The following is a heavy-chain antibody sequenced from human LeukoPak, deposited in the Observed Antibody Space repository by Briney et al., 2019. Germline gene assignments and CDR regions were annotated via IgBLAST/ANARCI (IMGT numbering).Heavy chain of an antibody. CDR1: GLTFSSYW. J-gene: IGHJ3*02. Sequence: GGSLRLSCAASGLTFSSYWMSWVRQAPGKGLEWVANIKQDGSEKYYVDSVKGRFTISRDNAKNSLYLQMNSLRAEDTAVYYCARDRCSSTSCYTPDAFDIWGQGTMVTVSS. CDR2: IKQDGSEK. V-gene: IGHV3-7*01. D-gene: IGHD2-2*02. CDR3: ARDRCSSTSCYTPDAFDI.